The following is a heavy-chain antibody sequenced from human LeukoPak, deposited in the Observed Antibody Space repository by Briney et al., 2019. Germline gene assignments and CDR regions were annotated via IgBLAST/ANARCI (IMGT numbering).Heavy chain of an antibody. D-gene: IGHD3-9*01. V-gene: IGHV3-23*01. CDR3: AKGDNDILTGYYNSFDY. CDR2: LSASGIST. CDR1: GFTFNNYA. Sequence: GGSLRLSCAASGFTFNNYAMSWVRQAPGKGLEWVSTLSASGISTYYSDSVRARFTISRDNSKNTLYLQMNSLRAGDTAVYYCAKGDNDILTGYYNSFDYWGQGTLVTVSS. J-gene: IGHJ4*02.